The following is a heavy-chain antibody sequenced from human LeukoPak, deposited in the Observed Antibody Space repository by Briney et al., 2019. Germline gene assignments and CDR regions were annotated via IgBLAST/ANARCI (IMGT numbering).Heavy chain of an antibody. CDR2: IYYSGST. V-gene: IGHV4-39*07. Sequence: SETLSLTCTVSGGSISSNTYYWGWIRQPPGKGLEWIGSIYYSGSTYYNPSLKSRVTISVDTSKNQFSLKLSSVTAADTAVYYCARVLTRGSGYYYELGYWGQGTLVTVSS. J-gene: IGHJ4*02. CDR1: GGSISSNTYY. CDR3: ARVLTRGSGYYYELGY. D-gene: IGHD3-22*01.